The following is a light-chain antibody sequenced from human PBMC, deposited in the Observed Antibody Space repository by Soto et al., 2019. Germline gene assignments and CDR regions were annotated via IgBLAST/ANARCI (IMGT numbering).Light chain of an antibody. J-gene: IGKJ1*01. CDR3: QQYGSSGT. CDR1: QSVSNNY. V-gene: IGKV3-20*01. Sequence: EIVLTQSPGTLSLSPGQISTLSCRASQSVSNNYLAWYQQTPGQAPRLLIYGASNRATGIPDSFSGSGSGTDFTLTISRMEPEDFAVYYCQQYGSSGTFGQGTKVDI. CDR2: GAS.